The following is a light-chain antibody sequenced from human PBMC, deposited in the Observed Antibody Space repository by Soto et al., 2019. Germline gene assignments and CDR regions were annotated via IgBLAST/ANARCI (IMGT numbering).Light chain of an antibody. CDR1: QTIGSC. J-gene: IGKJ1*01. CDR3: QRWNSYSVT. V-gene: IGKV1-5*03. Sequence: EIEMTQSPSTLSGSVGERVTITCRASQTIGSCLAWYQHKPGQAPRLLIYNASTLTSGVPSRVSGGSARTVITLTISRLQPDDGATYYGQRWNSYSVTFGQGTKVDI. CDR2: NAS.